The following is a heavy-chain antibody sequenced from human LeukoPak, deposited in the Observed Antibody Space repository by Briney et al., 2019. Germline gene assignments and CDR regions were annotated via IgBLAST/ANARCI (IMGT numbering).Heavy chain of an antibody. CDR2: INIAGSVT. V-gene: IGHV3-74*01. D-gene: IGHD7-27*01. Sequence: GGSLRLSCAASGFNFSNYWMHWVRQAPGKGLEWVSRINIAGSVTTYADSVKGRFTISRDNAKNTLYLQMNSLRAEDTAVYYCARGDATGRFDNWGQGTLVTVSS. J-gene: IGHJ4*02. CDR1: GFNFSNYW. CDR3: ARGDATGRFDN.